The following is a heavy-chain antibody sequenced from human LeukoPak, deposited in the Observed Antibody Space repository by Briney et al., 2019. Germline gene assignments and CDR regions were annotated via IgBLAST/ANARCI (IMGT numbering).Heavy chain of an antibody. D-gene: IGHD3-22*01. Sequence: PSETLSLTCTVSGGSISSSYWCWIRQSPGKGLERIGYIYHSGGTNYNPSLKSRVTISVDTSKNQFSLKLRSVTAADTAVYYCAREDSGGYYDYWGQGTLVTVSS. CDR1: GGSISSSY. V-gene: IGHV4-59*01. CDR2: IYHSGGT. CDR3: AREDSGGYYDY. J-gene: IGHJ4*02.